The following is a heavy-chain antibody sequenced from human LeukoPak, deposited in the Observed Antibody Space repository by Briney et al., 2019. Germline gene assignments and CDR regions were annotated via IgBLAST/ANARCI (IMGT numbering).Heavy chain of an antibody. J-gene: IGHJ4*02. D-gene: IGHD3-22*01. CDR3: ARKGNYYDSSGYYFFDY. V-gene: IGHV3-30*02. Sequence: PGGSLRLSCAASGFTFSNYGMHWVRQAPGKGLDWVAFIHYDGSNKYYADSVKGRFTISRDNSKNTLYLQMNSLRAEDTAVYYCARKGNYYDSSGYYFFDYWGQGTLVTVSS. CDR1: GFTFSNYG. CDR2: IHYDGSNK.